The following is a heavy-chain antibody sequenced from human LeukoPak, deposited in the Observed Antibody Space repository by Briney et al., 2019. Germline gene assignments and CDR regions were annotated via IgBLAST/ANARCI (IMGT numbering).Heavy chain of an antibody. V-gene: IGHV4-38-2*02. CDR2: IYHGGST. CDR1: GYSISSGYY. J-gene: IGHJ4*02. CDR3: ARDRRGSYPYYFDY. Sequence: SETLSLTCTVSGYSISSGYYWGWIRQPPGKGLEWIGSIYHGGSTYYNPSLKSRVTISLDTSENQFSLKLSSVTAADTAVYYCARDRRGSYPYYFDYWGQGTLVTVSS. D-gene: IGHD1-26*01.